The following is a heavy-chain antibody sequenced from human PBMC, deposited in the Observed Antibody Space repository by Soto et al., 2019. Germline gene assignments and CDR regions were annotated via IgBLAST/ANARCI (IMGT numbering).Heavy chain of an antibody. Sequence: GASVKVSCKASGYTFTSYGISWVRQAPGQGLEWMGWISAYNGNTNYAQKLQGRVTMTTDTSTSTAYMELSSVTAADTAVYYCARDRGSGSNNNWFDPWGQGTLVTVSS. D-gene: IGHD3-10*01. CDR3: ARDRGSGSNNNWFDP. V-gene: IGHV1-18*01. J-gene: IGHJ5*02. CDR1: GYTFTSYG. CDR2: ISAYNGNT.